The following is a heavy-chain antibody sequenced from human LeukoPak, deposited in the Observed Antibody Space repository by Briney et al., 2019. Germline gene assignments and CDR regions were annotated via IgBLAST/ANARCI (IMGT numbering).Heavy chain of an antibody. Sequence: SETLSLTCVVSGGSISRGSYYWNWIRQPAGKGLEWMGRIYTSGTTNYHPSLKSRVTLSVDTSRNQLSLQLTSVTAADTAVYYCSRQTFGVLYFDSWGQGTLVIVSS. CDR1: GGSISRGSYY. V-gene: IGHV4-61*02. CDR3: SRQTFGVLYFDS. D-gene: IGHD3-10*01. J-gene: IGHJ4*02. CDR2: IYTSGTT.